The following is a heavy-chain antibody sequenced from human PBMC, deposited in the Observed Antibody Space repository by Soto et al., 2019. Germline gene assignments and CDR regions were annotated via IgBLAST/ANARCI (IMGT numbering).Heavy chain of an antibody. CDR2: IGTAGDT. D-gene: IGHD6-19*01. CDR3: VRMIAVAGSNWFDP. J-gene: IGHJ5*02. Sequence: GGSLRLSCAASGFTFSSYDMYWVRQATGNGLEWVSAIGTAGDTYYPGSVKGRFTISRDNGKNSLYLQMNSLRAGDTAVYYCVRMIAVAGSNWFDPWGQGTQVTVSS. CDR1: GFTFSSYD. V-gene: IGHV3-13*04.